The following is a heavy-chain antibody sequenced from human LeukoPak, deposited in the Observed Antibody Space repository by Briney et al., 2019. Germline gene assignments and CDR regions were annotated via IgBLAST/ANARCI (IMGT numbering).Heavy chain of an antibody. Sequence: PSETLSLTCAVYGGSLSGYYWSWIRQPPGKGLEWIGEINHSGSTNYNPSLKSRVTISVDTSKNQFSLKLSSVTAADTAVYYCASRRPSSIAARTFDYWGQGTLVTVSS. CDR2: INHSGST. CDR3: ASRRPSSIAARTFDY. J-gene: IGHJ4*02. V-gene: IGHV4-34*01. D-gene: IGHD6-6*01. CDR1: GGSLSGYY.